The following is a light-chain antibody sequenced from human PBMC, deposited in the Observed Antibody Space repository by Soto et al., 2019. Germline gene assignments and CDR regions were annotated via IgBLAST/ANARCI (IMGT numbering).Light chain of an antibody. J-gene: IGKJ4*01. CDR1: QSISSY. Sequence: DIQMTQSPSSLSASVGDRVTITCRASQSISSYLNWYQQKPGKAPKLLIYAASSLQSGVPSRFSGSGSGTDFTLTISSLQTEDFAPYYCQQSYSTPLTFGGGTTVEIK. CDR2: AAS. CDR3: QQSYSTPLT. V-gene: IGKV1-39*01.